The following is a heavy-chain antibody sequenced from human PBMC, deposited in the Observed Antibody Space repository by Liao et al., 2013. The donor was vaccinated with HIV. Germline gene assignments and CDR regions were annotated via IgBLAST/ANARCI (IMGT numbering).Heavy chain of an antibody. Sequence: QVQLQESGPGLVKPSQTLSLTCTVSGGSISSGSNYWSWIRQPAGKGLEWIGRIYTSGSTNYNPSLNSRVTMSLDASKKQVSLRLTSVTAADTAVYYCARERGNPEYWGQGTLVTVSS. CDR3: ARERGNPEY. CDR2: IYTSGST. D-gene: IGHD3-10*01. J-gene: IGHJ4*02. V-gene: IGHV4-61*02. CDR1: GGSISSGSNY.